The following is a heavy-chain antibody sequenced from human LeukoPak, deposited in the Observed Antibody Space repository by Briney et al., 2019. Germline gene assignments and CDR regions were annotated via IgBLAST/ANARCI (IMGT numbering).Heavy chain of an antibody. CDR1: GYSFTYRW. Sequence: KPGESLKISCEGSGYSFTYRWIDWVRQVPGKGLEWMGIIYPGDSDTRYSPSFQGQVTISADKSISTGYLQWSSLKASDTAMYYCAAQIRSFDWLSMGTRHFDYWGQGTLVTVFS. CDR3: AAQIRSFDWLSMGTRHFDY. V-gene: IGHV5-51*01. D-gene: IGHD3-9*01. J-gene: IGHJ4*02. CDR2: IYPGDSDT.